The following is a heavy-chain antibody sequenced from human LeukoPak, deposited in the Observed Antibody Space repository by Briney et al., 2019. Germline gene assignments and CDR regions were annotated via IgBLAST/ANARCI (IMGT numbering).Heavy chain of an antibody. CDR3: AGYAQTAMVPLDMDV. CDR1: GGSICSDY. CDR2: IYYCGST. Sequence: SETLSLTCTVSGGSICSDYGGWMRPPPGEGREWIGYIYYCGSTQYNPSLKSRVTIPVATSKHRFSLKLRSVTAAHTAVCLCAGYAQTAMVPLDMDVWGQRTTVTVAS. V-gene: IGHV4-59*01. J-gene: IGHJ6*02. D-gene: IGHD5-18*01.